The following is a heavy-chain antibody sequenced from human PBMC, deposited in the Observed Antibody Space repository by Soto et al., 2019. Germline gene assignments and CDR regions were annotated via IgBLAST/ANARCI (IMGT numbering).Heavy chain of an antibody. V-gene: IGHV4-39*01. Sequence: QLQLQESGPGLVKPSETLSLTCTVSGGSISSSSYYWGWIRQPPGKGLEWIGSIYYSGSTYYNPSLKSRVTLSVATSKHQFSLKLSSVTAADTAVYYCASLSTVTTRHAFDIWGQGTMVTVSS. CDR2: IYYSGST. CDR3: ASLSTVTTRHAFDI. D-gene: IGHD4-17*01. J-gene: IGHJ3*02. CDR1: GGSISSSSYY.